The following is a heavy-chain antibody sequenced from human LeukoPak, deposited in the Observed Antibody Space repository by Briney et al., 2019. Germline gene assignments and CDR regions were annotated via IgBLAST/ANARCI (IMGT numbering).Heavy chain of an antibody. CDR2: IYTSGST. CDR3: ARGYGSYYYYYMDV. V-gene: IGHV4-4*07. CDR1: GGSISSYY. Sequence: SETLSLTCTVSGGSISSYYWSWIRQPAGKGLEWIGRIYTSGSTNYNPSLKSRVTISVDTSKNQFSLRLSSVTAADTAVYYCARGYGSYYYYYMDVWGKGTTVTVSS. J-gene: IGHJ6*03. D-gene: IGHD3-10*01.